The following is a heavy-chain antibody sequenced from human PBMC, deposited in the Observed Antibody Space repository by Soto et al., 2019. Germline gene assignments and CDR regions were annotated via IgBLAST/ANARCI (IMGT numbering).Heavy chain of an antibody. D-gene: IGHD4-17*01. CDR1: GFTFSSYA. V-gene: IGHV3-23*01. J-gene: IGHJ4*02. Sequence: EVQLLESGGGSVSPGGSMRLSCAASGFTFSSYAMSWVRQAPGKGLEWVSAISGNGGGTYYADSVKGRFTISRDNSKNMLFLQMNSLRAEDTAVYYCAKDLRAVSTVTRADSWGLGTLVTVSS. CDR3: AKDLRAVSTVTRADS. CDR2: ISGNGGGT.